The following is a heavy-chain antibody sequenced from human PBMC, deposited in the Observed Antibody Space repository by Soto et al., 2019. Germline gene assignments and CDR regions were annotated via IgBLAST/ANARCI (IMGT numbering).Heavy chain of an antibody. J-gene: IGHJ4*02. D-gene: IGHD4-17*01. CDR2: INGDGRST. CDR1: GFTFSNHW. V-gene: IGHV3-74*01. Sequence: GGSLSLSCAASGFTFSNHWMHWVRQAPGKGLVWVSRINGDGRSTNYADSVKGRFTISRDNAKNTLYLQMNSLRDEDTAVYYCARATTGLVGLTDYWGQGTLVTVSS. CDR3: ARATTGLVGLTDY.